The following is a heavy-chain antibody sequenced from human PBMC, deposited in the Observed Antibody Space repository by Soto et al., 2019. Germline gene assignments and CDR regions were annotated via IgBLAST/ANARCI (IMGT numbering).Heavy chain of an antibody. Sequence: SDTLSLTCSVSRPSVTSVSASWSWIRQPPGKGLEWIGYIYYSGSADYNPSLGSRVTISIDTSKNQFSLKLTSVTAADTAVYYCARGVGFGYYYYHMDLWGQGTTVT. CDR2: IYYSGSA. CDR3: ARGVGFGYYYYHMDL. V-gene: IGHV4-61*01. J-gene: IGHJ6*02. CDR1: RPSVTSVSAS. D-gene: IGHD3-10*01.